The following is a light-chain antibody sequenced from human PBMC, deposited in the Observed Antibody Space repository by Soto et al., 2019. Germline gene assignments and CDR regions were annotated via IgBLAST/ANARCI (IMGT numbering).Light chain of an antibody. CDR1: NSDVGDYNL. V-gene: IGLV2-14*01. CDR3: CSYSTDTTLYV. J-gene: IGLJ1*01. CDR2: DVS. Sequence: QSVLTQRASVSGSPGQSITISCSGTNSDVGDYNLVSWYQQRPGEAPKLVIFDVSNRPSGVSDRFSGSKSGNTASLTISGLQAEDEGDYFCCSYSTDTTLYVFGSGTKVTVL.